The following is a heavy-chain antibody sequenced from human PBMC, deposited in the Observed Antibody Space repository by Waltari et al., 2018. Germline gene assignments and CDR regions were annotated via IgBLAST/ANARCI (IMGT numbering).Heavy chain of an antibody. CDR3: TRDVYGSGGDYFEP. J-gene: IGHJ4*02. Sequence: QLEASGGGLVKSGGSLRLSCSASGFIFRRWGLNWVRQARGKGREWIASISRGSTYICYADAVRGRFTISRDDAKDSLYLKADSLRAEDTGVYYCTRDVYGSGGDYFEPWGQGTLVTVSS. CDR2: ISRGSTYI. CDR1: GFIFRRWG. D-gene: IGHD6-19*01. V-gene: IGHV3-21*02.